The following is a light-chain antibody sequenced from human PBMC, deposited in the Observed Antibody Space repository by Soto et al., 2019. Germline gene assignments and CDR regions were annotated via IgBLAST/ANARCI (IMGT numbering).Light chain of an antibody. CDR2: DAS. Sequence: EIVLIQSPATLSLSPGERATLSCRASQSVGSNLAWYQQNPGQAPRLLIFDASNRATGIPARFSGSGSGTDFTLTISSLEPEDFAVYYCQQHSNWPLTSGGGTKVEIK. J-gene: IGKJ4*01. CDR3: QQHSNWPLT. CDR1: QSVGSN. V-gene: IGKV3-11*01.